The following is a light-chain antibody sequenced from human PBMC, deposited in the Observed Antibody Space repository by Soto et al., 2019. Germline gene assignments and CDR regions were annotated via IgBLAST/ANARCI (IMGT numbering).Light chain of an antibody. CDR1: QSVSSSY. J-gene: IGKJ5*01. CDR3: QPYGSSPIT. V-gene: IGKV3-20*01. CDR2: GAS. Sequence: DIVCTQDPGTLSLSPGERSTLSCMASQSVSSSYLAWYQQKPGQAPRLLIYGASSRATGIPDRFSGSGSGTDFTLTISRLEPEDFAVYYCQPYGSSPITVGQVTRLEIK.